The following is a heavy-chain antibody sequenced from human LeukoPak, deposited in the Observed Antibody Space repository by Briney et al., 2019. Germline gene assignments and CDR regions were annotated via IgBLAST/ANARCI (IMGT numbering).Heavy chain of an antibody. J-gene: IGHJ3*02. D-gene: IGHD4-17*01. Sequence: SVKVSCKASGGTLSSYAISWVRQAPGQGLEWMGGIIPIFGTANYAQKFQGRVTITADESTSTAYMELSSLRSEDTAVYYCARGTQYGDYSDAFDIWGQGTMVTVSS. CDR1: GGTLSSYA. CDR2: IIPIFGTA. CDR3: ARGTQYGDYSDAFDI. V-gene: IGHV1-69*13.